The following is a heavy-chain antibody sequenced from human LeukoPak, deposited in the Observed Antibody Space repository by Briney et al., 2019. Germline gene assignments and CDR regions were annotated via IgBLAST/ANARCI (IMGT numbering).Heavy chain of an antibody. CDR2: ISSNGGST. CDR3: ARGSGDQGNAFDI. J-gene: IGHJ3*02. Sequence: GGSLRLSCAASGFTFSSYAMSWVRQAPGKGLEYVSAISSNGGSTYYANSVKGRFTISRDNSKNTLYLQMGSLRAEDMAVYYCARGSGDQGNAFDIWGQGTMVTVSS. CDR1: GFTFSSYA. V-gene: IGHV3-64*01. D-gene: IGHD3-10*01.